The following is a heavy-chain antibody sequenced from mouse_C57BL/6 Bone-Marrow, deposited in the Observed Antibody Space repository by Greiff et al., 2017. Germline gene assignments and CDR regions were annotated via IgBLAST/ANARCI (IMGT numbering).Heavy chain of an antibody. CDR3: ARYYYSPCWYCGV. CDR2: IDPSDSYT. CDR1: GYTFTSYW. D-gene: IGHD1-1*01. J-gene: IGHJ1*03. V-gene: IGHV1-69*01. Sequence: VQLQQPGAELVMPGASVKLSCKASGYTFTSYWMHWVKQRPGQGLEWIGEIDPSDSYTNYNQKFKGKSTLTVDKSSSTAYMQLSSLTAEDSAVYYGARYYYSPCWYCGVWGTGTTVTVAS.